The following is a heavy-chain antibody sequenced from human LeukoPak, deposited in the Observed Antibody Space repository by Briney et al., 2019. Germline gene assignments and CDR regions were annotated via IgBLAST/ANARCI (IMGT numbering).Heavy chain of an antibody. J-gene: IGHJ3*02. CDR1: GYSISSGYY. Sequence: PSETLSLTCTVSGYSISSGYYWGWTRQPPGKGLEWIGSIYHSGSTYYNPSLKSRVTISVDTSKNQFSLKLSSVTAADTAVYYCARRYSSSWYRFGAFDIWGQGTMVTVSS. CDR3: ARRYSSSWYRFGAFDI. CDR2: IYHSGST. D-gene: IGHD6-13*01. V-gene: IGHV4-38-2*02.